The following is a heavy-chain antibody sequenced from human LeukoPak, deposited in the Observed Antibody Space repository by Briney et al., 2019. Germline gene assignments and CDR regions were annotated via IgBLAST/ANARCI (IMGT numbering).Heavy chain of an antibody. CDR1: GFTFSSYG. CDR3: AKEVDRGIAVAGTGGPYFDY. V-gene: IGHV3-30*02. D-gene: IGHD6-19*01. Sequence: PGGSLRLSCAASGFTFSSYGMHWVRQAPGKGLEWVAFIRYDGSNKYYADSVKGRFTISRDNSKNTLYLQMNSLRAEDTAVYYCAKEVDRGIAVAGTGGPYFDYWGQGTLVTVSS. J-gene: IGHJ4*02. CDR2: IRYDGSNK.